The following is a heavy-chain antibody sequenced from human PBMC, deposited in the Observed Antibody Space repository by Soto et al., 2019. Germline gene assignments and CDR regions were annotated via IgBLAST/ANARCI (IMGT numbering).Heavy chain of an antibody. CDR1: GFTFSSYA. V-gene: IGHV3-23*01. D-gene: IGHD3-10*01. J-gene: IGHJ1*01. CDR2: ISGSGGST. Sequence: GGSLRLSCAASGFTFSSYAMSWVRQAPGKGLEWVSAISGSGGSTYYADSVKGRFTISRDNSKNKLYLQMNSLRAEDTAVYYCAKDGAMTHTITMVRGPPLGYFQHWGQGTLVTVSS. CDR3: AKDGAMTHTITMVRGPPLGYFQH.